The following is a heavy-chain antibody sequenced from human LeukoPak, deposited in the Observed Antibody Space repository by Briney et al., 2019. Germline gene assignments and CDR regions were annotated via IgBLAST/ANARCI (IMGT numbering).Heavy chain of an antibody. CDR1: GFPFSSFA. CDR2: ISGGGDNT. CDR3: AKFEGALLGNYYMDV. J-gene: IGHJ6*03. Sequence: GRSLRLSCAASGFPFSSFAMSWVPQAPGQGLEWVSSISGGGDNTYFADSVKGRFTISRDNSKNTLFLQMVSLRAEDTAVYYCAKFEGALLGNYYMDVWGKGTTVTVSS. V-gene: IGHV3-23*01.